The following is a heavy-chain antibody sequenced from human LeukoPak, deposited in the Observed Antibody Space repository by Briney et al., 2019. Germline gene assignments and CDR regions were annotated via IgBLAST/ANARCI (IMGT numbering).Heavy chain of an antibody. CDR2: IHHIGNT. Sequence: PSGTLSLTCAVSGGSIISSDWWSWVRQPPGKGLEWIGEIHHIGNTSYNSSLKSRVTISIDKSKNQFSLKLSSVTAADTAVYYCARDPTYYYAFDIWGQGTMVTVSS. V-gene: IGHV4-4*02. CDR1: GGSIISSDW. J-gene: IGHJ3*02. CDR3: ARDPTYYYAFDI. D-gene: IGHD3-10*01.